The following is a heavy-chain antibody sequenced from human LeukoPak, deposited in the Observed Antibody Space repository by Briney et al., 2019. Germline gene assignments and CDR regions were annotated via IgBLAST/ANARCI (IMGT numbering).Heavy chain of an antibody. D-gene: IGHD6-19*01. V-gene: IGHV4-38-2*01. CDR3: ARVGSGWYSYYFDC. CDR2: IYHSGST. J-gene: IGHJ4*02. CDR1: GYSISSGYY. Sequence: PSETLSLTCAVSGYSISSGYYWGWIRQPPGKGLEWIGSIYHSGSTYYNPSLKSRVTISVDTSKNQFSLKLSSVTAADTAVYYCARVGSGWYSYYFDCWGQGTLVTVSS.